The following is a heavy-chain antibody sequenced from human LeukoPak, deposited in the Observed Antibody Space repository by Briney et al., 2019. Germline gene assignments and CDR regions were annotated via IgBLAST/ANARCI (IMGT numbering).Heavy chain of an antibody. CDR2: INPNSGGT. Sequence: ASVKVSCKASGYTFTGYYMHWVRQAPGQGLEWMGWINPNSGGTNYAQKFQGRVTMTRDTSISTAYMELSRLRSDDTAAYYCARSDSSSWLRPFDYRGQGTLVTVSS. CDR1: GYTFTGYY. J-gene: IGHJ4*02. CDR3: ARSDSSSWLRPFDY. D-gene: IGHD6-13*01. V-gene: IGHV1-2*02.